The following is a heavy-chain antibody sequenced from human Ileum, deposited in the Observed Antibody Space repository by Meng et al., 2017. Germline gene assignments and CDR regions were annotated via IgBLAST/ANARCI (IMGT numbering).Heavy chain of an antibody. J-gene: IGHJ4*03. Sequence: GGSLRLSCVASGFTFSTSWMSWVRQAPGVGLEFVAAIKQDGTEKSYVGSVRGRFTISRDNAKNSLFLHMNSLRAEDTAVYYCARDLFLSGLRLAFDYWGQGTLVTGSS. D-gene: IGHD5-12*01. CDR1: GFTFSTSW. CDR2: IKQDGTEK. V-gene: IGHV3-7*01. CDR3: ARDLFLSGLRLAFDY.